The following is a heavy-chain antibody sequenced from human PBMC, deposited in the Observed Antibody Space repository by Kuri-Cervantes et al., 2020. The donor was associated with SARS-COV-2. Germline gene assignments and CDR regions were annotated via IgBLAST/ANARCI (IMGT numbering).Heavy chain of an antibody. Sequence: SETLSLTCTVSGGSISGSSYYWGWIRRPPGKGLEWIGTFYYGGSTNYNPSLKSRVTISVDTSKNQFSLKLSSVTAADTAVYYCARAPDSFTMSGAFDIWGQGTMVTVSS. V-gene: IGHV4-39*07. D-gene: IGHD3-10*02. J-gene: IGHJ3*02. CDR1: GGSISGSSYY. CDR2: FYYGGST. CDR3: ARAPDSFTMSGAFDI.